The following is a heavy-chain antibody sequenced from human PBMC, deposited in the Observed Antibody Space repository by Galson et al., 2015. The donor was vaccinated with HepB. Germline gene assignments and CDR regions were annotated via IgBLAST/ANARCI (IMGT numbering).Heavy chain of an antibody. CDR2: ISAYNRKT. Sequence: SVKVSCKVSGYTFSTYSVIWVRQAPGQGLEWMGWISAYNRKTNYAQKFQGRVSMTTDTSTSTVYMELRRLRSDDTAIYYCARGALVVGVAATLNNWFDPWGQGTLVTVSS. D-gene: IGHD2-15*01. J-gene: IGHJ5*02. V-gene: IGHV1-18*01. CDR1: GYTFSTYS. CDR3: ARGALVVGVAATLNNWFDP.